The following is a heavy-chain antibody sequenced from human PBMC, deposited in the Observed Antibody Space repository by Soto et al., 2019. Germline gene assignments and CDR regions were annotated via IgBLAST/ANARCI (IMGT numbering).Heavy chain of an antibody. CDR3: ARGLSRLDS. Sequence: GGSLRLSCAASGFTFSNFWMTWVRQGPGKGLEWVANIKEDGGEKYYVDSVKGRFTISRDNAKNSLSLQINSLRAEDTAVYYCARGLSRLDSWGQGTLVTVS. CDR1: GFTFSNFW. V-gene: IGHV3-7*01. J-gene: IGHJ5*01. D-gene: IGHD2-2*01. CDR2: IKEDGGEK.